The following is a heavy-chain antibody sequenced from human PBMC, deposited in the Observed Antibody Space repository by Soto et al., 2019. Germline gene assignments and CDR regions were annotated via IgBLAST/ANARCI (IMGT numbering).Heavy chain of an antibody. CDR3: ARTAPMDAGDKYYYDF. CDR1: GGTFSTFG. V-gene: IGHV1-69*13. J-gene: IGHJ4*02. CDR2: IIPFFGTA. D-gene: IGHD3-16*01. Sequence: SVKVSCKTSGGTFSTFGISWVRQARGQGLEWMGGIIPFFGTAEYSQKFEDRITITADESTNTVYMDLRSLTSEDTAIYYCARTAPMDAGDKYYYDFWGQGALVTVSS.